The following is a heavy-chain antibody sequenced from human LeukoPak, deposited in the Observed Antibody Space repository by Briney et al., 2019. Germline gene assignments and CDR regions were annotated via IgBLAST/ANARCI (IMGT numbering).Heavy chain of an antibody. CDR3: ARDSSGSS. CDR1: GFTVSNSY. CDR2: IYSGGSP. Sequence: PGGSLRLSCAASGFTVSNSYMKWVREAPGKGLEWVSLIYSGGSPYYADSVKGGFAIPRDNSKNTLYLQMNSLRVEDTAVYYCARDSSGSSWGQGTLVTVSS. V-gene: IGHV3-66*01. D-gene: IGHD6-19*01. J-gene: IGHJ5*02.